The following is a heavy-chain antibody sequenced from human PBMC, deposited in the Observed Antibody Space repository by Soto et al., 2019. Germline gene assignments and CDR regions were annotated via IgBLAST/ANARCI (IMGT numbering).Heavy chain of an antibody. J-gene: IGHJ4*02. D-gene: IGHD6-19*01. V-gene: IGHV2-5*01. CDR1: GVSLSTSGVG. Sequence: QITLKESGPTLVKPTQTLTLTCTFSGVSLSTSGVGVGWIRQPPGEALEWLALLYLNDDKRYSPSLKSRLTITKDTSKNQVVLTMTDMDPVDTATYFCAYTCGWYFCDYWGQGTLVTVSS. CDR3: AYTCGWYFCDY. CDR2: LYLNDDK.